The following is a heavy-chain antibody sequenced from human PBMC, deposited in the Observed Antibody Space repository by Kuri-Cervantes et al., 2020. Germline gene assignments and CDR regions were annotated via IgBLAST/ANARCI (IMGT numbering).Heavy chain of an antibody. CDR1: GFTFSSYS. CDR3: ARGYCSGGSCYSGENLFDY. V-gene: IGHV3-21*04. CDR2: LSRSSYI. Sequence: GGSLRLSCAASGFTFSSYSMNWVRQAPGKGLEWISSLSRSSYIYCAGSVKGRFTISRDNAKNSLYLQMNSLRAEDTALYHCARGYCSGGSCYSGENLFDYWGQGTLVTVSS. D-gene: IGHD2-15*01. J-gene: IGHJ4*02.